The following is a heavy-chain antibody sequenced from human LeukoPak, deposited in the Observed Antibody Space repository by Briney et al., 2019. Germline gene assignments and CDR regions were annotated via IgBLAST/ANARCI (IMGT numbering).Heavy chain of an antibody. Sequence: ASVKVSCKASGYTFTSYYMHWVRQAPGQGPEWMGIIYTSDGSARHAQKFQGRVTMTRDTSTGTVYMELSSLRSEDTAVYYCARDSSSHYFDYWGQGTLVTVSS. D-gene: IGHD6-6*01. CDR2: IYTSDGSA. J-gene: IGHJ4*02. V-gene: IGHV1-46*01. CDR1: GYTFTSYY. CDR3: ARDSSSHYFDY.